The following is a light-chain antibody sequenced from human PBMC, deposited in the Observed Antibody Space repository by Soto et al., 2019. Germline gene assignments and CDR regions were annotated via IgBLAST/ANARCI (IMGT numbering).Light chain of an antibody. J-gene: IGKJ1*01. CDR1: QSVSSSY. V-gene: IGKV3-20*01. Sequence: IVLTQSPGTLSLSPGERATLSCRARQSVSSSYLAWYQQKPGQAPRLLIYGASSRATGIPDRFSGSVSGTDFTLTISRLEPEDFAVYYCQQYGSSRTFGQGTKVQIK. CDR3: QQYGSSRT. CDR2: GAS.